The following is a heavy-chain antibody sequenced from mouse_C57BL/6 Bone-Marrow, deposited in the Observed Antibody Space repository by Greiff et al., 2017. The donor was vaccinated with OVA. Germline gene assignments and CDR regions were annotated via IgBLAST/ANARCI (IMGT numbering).Heavy chain of an antibody. J-gene: IGHJ3*01. CDR1: GYTFTGYW. V-gene: IGHV1-9*01. CDR2: ILPGSGST. Sequence: QVQLKQSGAELMKPGASVKLSCKATGYTFTGYWIEWVKQRPGHGLEWIGGILPGSGSTNYNEKFKGKATFTADTSSNTAYMQLISLTSEDSAIYDCAVRAVYDGYYSWFAYWGQGTLVTVSA. CDR3: AVRAVYDGYYSWFAY. D-gene: IGHD2-3*01.